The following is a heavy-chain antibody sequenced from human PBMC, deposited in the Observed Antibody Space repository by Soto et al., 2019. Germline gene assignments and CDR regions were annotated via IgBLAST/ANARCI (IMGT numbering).Heavy chain of an antibody. J-gene: IGHJ4*02. CDR2: VSIGGST. V-gene: IGHV3-23*01. CDR3: ATVPVTSRSFEY. CDR1: GITFGSRA. Sequence: GGSLRLSCVASGITFGSRAMGWGRQGPGKGVEWVAVVSIGGSTHYADSVRCRFTISRDNSKNTLSLQMNSLPAEDTAVYYCATVPVTSRSFEYWGQGTLVTVSS.